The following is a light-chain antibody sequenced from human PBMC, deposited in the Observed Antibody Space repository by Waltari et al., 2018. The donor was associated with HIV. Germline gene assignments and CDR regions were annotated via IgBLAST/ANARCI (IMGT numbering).Light chain of an antibody. V-gene: IGLV3-1*01. J-gene: IGLJ2*01. CDR1: TFGDTY. CDR3: QAWDTNTAQVV. CDR2: QDT. Sequence: SFDLPHPPSVPVSPGPTAPVPRPGETFGDTYTSWYQQKPGHSPVMVIFQDTSRPSGIPERFSGSYSGDTATLTISGTQTLDEADYYCQAWDTNTAQVVFGGGTKLTVL.